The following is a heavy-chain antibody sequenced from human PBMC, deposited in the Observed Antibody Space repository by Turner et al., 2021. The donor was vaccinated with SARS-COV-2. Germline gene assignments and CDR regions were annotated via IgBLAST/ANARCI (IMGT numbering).Heavy chain of an antibody. CDR2: INSSGDST. J-gene: IGHJ3*02. CDR3: ERAGIGAFDI. V-gene: IGHV1-46*01. CDR1: GYTFSSYY. Sequence: QVQLVQSGAEVKKPGASVKVSCKASGYTFSSYYMHWVRQAPGQGLEWMGIINSSGDSTSYAQKFQGRVTMTRDTSTSTVYMELSSLRSEDTAVYYCERAGIGAFDIWGQGTMVTVSS. D-gene: IGHD6-13*01.